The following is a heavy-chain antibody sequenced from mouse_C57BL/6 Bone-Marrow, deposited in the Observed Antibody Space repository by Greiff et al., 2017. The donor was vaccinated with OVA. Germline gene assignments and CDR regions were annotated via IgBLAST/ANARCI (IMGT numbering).Heavy chain of an antibody. CDR1: GFPITSGYY. Sequence: VMLVESGPGLVKPSQSLFLTCSITGFPITSGYYWIWIRQSPGKPLEWMGYITHSGETFYNPSLQSPISITRETSKNQFFLQLNSVTTEDTAMYYCAGDFYGYDWFAYWGQGTLVTVSA. D-gene: IGHD2-2*01. CDR2: ITHSGET. CDR3: AGDFYGYDWFAY. V-gene: IGHV12-3*01. J-gene: IGHJ3*01.